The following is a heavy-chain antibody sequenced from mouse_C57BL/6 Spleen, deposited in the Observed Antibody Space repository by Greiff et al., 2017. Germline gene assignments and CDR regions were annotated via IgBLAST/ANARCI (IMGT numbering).Heavy chain of an antibody. CDR1: GYTFTSYW. D-gene: IGHD2-5*01. J-gene: IGHJ4*01. CDR2: INPSNGGT. CDR3: ARSSYYSNYGSYAMDY. Sequence: QVQLQQPGTELVKPGASVKLSCKASGYTFTSYWMHWVKQRPGQGLEWIGNINPSNGGTNYNEKFKSKATLTVDKSSSAAYMQHSSLTSEDSAVYYCARSSYYSNYGSYAMDYWGQGTSVTVSS. V-gene: IGHV1-53*01.